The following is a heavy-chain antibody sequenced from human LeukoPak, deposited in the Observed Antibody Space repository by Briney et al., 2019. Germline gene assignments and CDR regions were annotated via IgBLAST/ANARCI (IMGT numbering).Heavy chain of an antibody. Sequence: PGRSLRLSCTTSGFTFGDYAMSWVRQAPGKGLEWVSFIRRKAHGGTTEYAASAKGRFSSSSDDSKSIDYLQMNSLKTEDTAVYFCTRVTYYYDNSGYFHFDSWGQGSLVTVSS. V-gene: IGHV3-49*04. J-gene: IGHJ4*02. D-gene: IGHD3-22*01. CDR1: GFTFGDYA. CDR3: TRVTYYYDNSGYFHFDS. CDR2: IRRKAHGGTT.